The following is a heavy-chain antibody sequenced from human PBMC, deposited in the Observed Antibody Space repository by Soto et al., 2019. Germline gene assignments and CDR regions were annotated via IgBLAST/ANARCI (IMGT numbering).Heavy chain of an antibody. CDR3: SRASAVAGGSSNSLPNDY. CDR1: GYTFTDYY. V-gene: IGHV1-2*02. J-gene: IGHJ4*02. Sequence: SVKVSCKASGYTFTDYYMHWVRQAPGQGLEWMGWINPTSGGTSYAQNFQGRVTMTRDTSISTAYMELSRLSSDDTAVYYCSRASAVAGGSSNSLPNDYWGQGTLVTVSS. CDR2: INPTSGGT. D-gene: IGHD6-19*01.